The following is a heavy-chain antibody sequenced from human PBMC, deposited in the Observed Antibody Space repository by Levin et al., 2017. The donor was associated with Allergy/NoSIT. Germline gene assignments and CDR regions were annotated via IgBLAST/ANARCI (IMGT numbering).Heavy chain of an antibody. D-gene: IGHD6-19*01. Sequence: SQTLSLTCTVSGGSISSSSYYWGWIRQPPGKGLEWIGSIYYSGSTYYNPSLKSRVTISVDTSKNQFSLKLSSVTAADTAVYYCARHSGIAVNLDYWGQGTLVTVSS. J-gene: IGHJ4*02. CDR1: GGSISSSSYY. CDR3: ARHSGIAVNLDY. V-gene: IGHV4-39*01. CDR2: IYYSGST.